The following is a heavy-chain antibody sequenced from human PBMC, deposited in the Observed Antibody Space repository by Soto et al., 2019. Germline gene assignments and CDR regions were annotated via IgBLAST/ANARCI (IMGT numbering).Heavy chain of an antibody. CDR2: INYSGST. CDR3: ARYLNTAGWFDP. J-gene: IGHJ5*02. Sequence: SETLSLTCTVSGGSISSYYWSWIRQPPGKGLEWIGYINYSGSTYYNASLKSRVTISVDTSKNQFSLKLSSVTAADTAVYYCARYLNTAGWFDPWGQGTLVTVSS. V-gene: IGHV4-59*06. CDR1: GGSISSYY. D-gene: IGHD1-1*01.